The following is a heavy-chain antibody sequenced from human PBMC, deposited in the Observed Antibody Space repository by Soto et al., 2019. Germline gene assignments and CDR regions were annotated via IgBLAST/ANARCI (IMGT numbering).Heavy chain of an antibody. Sequence: QLQLQESGPGLVKPSETLSLTCTVSGDAISSSHYFWDWIRQPPGKGLEWIGSIYYSGSTYYTPSLKGRVTISVDTSNNQFSLRLSSVTATDTAVYYCARAGYSSGHPFDYWGQGTLVTVSS. CDR2: IYYSGST. J-gene: IGHJ4*02. CDR1: GDAISSSHYF. CDR3: ARAGYSSGHPFDY. D-gene: IGHD5-18*01. V-gene: IGHV4-39*01.